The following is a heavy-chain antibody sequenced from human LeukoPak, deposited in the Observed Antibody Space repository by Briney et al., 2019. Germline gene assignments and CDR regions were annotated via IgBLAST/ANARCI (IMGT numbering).Heavy chain of an antibody. Sequence: GASVKVSCKASGYSFSSYYMHWVRQAPGQGLEWMGIINPSGGGTSYAEKFQGRVTMTRDTSTSTVYMELSSLRSEDTALYYCARGEYCTAGTCPPGLSWGQGTPVTVSS. CDR2: INPSGGGT. J-gene: IGHJ4*02. CDR1: GYSFSSYY. CDR3: ARGEYCTAGTCPPGLS. D-gene: IGHD2-15*01. V-gene: IGHV1-46*01.